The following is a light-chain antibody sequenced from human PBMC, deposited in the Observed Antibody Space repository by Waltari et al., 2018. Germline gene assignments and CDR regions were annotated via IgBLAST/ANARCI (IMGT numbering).Light chain of an antibody. J-gene: IGKJ2*01. CDR1: QGISNW. CDR2: KAS. V-gene: IGKV1-5*03. Sequence: DIQMTQSPSTLSASVGDRVTITCRASQGISNWLAWYQQKPGKAPNLLIYKASILKSGVPSRFSGSGSGTQFTLTISSLQPGDFATYYCQQYNTYSSFGQGTKLEIK. CDR3: QQYNTYSS.